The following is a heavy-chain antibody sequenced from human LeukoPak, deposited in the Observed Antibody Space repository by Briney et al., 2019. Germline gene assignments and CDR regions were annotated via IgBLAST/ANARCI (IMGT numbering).Heavy chain of an antibody. CDR3: ARGEGYGDPDIPYYFDY. D-gene: IGHD4-17*01. CDR2: IKKKTDGETT. V-gene: IGHV3-15*01. Sequence: PGGSLRLSCAASGFTFSNAWMSWVRQAPGKGLEWVGRIKKKTDGETTDYAAPVKGRFTISRDNSKNTLYLQMNSLRAEDTAVYYCARGEGYGDPDIPYYFDYWGQGTLVTVSS. J-gene: IGHJ4*02. CDR1: GFTFSNAW.